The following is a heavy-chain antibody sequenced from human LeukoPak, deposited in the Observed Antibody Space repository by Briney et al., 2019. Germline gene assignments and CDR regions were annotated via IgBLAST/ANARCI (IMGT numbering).Heavy chain of an antibody. V-gene: IGHV4-59*01. J-gene: IGHJ4*02. CDR3: ARDPYSDYGHLFDY. Sequence: SETLSLTCTVSGDSISSNYLTWIRQPPGKGLEWICYIYYSGRTNYNPSLKGRVTISVDTSKNQFSLKLSSVTAADTAVYYCARDPYSDYGHLFDYWGQGTLVTVSS. D-gene: IGHD4-11*01. CDR2: IYYSGRT. CDR1: GDSISSNY.